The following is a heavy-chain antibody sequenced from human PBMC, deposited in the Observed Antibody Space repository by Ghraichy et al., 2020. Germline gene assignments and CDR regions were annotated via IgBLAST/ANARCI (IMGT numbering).Heavy chain of an antibody. CDR2: IYSGGST. CDR1: GFTVSSNY. Sequence: GGSLRLSCAASGFTVSSNYMSWVRQAPGKGLEWVSVIYSGGSTYYADSVKGRFTISRDNSKNTLYLQMNSLRAEDTAVYYCARGAITGYSYAIFDYWGQGTLVTVSS. J-gene: IGHJ4*02. CDR3: ARGAITGYSYAIFDY. V-gene: IGHV3-53*01. D-gene: IGHD5-18*01.